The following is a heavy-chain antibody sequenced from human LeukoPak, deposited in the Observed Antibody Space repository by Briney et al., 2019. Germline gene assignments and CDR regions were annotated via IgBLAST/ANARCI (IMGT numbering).Heavy chain of an antibody. CDR3: ASHYDTSGYHYFDF. CDR1: GFTFSSYA. CDR2: ISYDGSNK. J-gene: IGHJ4*02. Sequence: PGRSLRLSCAASGFTFSSYAMHWVRQAPGKGLEWVAVISYDGSNKYYADSVKGRFTISRDNSKNTLYLQMNSLRAEDTAVCYCASHYDTSGYHYFDFRGQGTLVTVSS. V-gene: IGHV3-30-3*01. D-gene: IGHD3-22*01.